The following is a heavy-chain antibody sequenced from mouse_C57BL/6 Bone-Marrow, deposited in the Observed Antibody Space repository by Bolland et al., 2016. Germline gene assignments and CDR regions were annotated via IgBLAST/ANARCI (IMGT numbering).Heavy chain of an antibody. CDR2: T. V-gene: IGHV1-26*01. Sequence: TSYNQKFKGKATLTVDKSSSTAYMELRSLTSEDSAVYYCAMRVLLRFAYWGQGTLV. D-gene: IGHD2-14*01. J-gene: IGHJ3*01. CDR3: AMRVLLRFAY.